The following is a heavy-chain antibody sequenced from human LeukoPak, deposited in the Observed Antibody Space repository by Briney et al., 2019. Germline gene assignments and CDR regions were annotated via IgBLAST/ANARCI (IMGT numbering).Heavy chain of an antibody. Sequence: GGSLRLSCAASGFTFSSYAMHWVRQAPGKGLEYVSAISSNGGSTYYANSVKGRFTISRDNSKNTLYLQMGSLRADDMGVYYCARATNNYGGNSDYWGQGTLVTVSS. CDR2: ISSNGGST. J-gene: IGHJ4*02. V-gene: IGHV3-64*01. CDR1: GFTFSSYA. D-gene: IGHD4-23*01. CDR3: ARATNNYGGNSDY.